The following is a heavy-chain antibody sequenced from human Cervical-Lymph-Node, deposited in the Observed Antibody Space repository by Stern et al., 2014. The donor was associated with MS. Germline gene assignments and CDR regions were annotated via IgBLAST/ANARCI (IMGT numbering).Heavy chain of an antibody. CDR3: AKGGSGSYLD. CDR2: ISYDGRDK. D-gene: IGHD1-26*01. V-gene: IGHV3-30*04. CDR1: GFVFRRYA. J-gene: IGHJ4*02. Sequence: QMQLVQSGGGVVQPGRSLRLSCAASGFVFRRYALHWVRQAPGKGLEWVALISYDGRDKYYPDSVKGRFTVSRDNSNNTVDLEMNSLRLEDTAVYYCAKGGSGSYLDWGQGSLVTVSS.